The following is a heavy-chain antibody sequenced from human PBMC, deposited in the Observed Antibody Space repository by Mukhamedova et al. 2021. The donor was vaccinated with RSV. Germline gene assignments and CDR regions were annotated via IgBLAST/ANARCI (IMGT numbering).Heavy chain of an antibody. CDR1: FSTYA. V-gene: IGHV3-30*01. CDR2: MSHDGNNK. Sequence: FSTYAMHWVRQAPGKRLEWVAVMSHDGNNKYYADSGKGRFTISRDNSKNTLYLQMNSLTAEDTAVYYCVGGSYYENWGQGTLVT. J-gene: IGHJ4*02. CDR3: VGGSYYEN. D-gene: IGHD1-26*01.